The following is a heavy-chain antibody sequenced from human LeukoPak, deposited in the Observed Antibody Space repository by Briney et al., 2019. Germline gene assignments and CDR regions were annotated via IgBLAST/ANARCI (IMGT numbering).Heavy chain of an antibody. Sequence: SETLSLTCTVSGYSISTGYYWGWIRQPPGKGLEWIGEINHSGSTNYNPSLKSRVTISVDTSKNQFSLKLSSVTAADTAVYYCARDTYYYGSGSYPLYYMDVWGKGTTVTVSS. V-gene: IGHV4-38-2*02. D-gene: IGHD3-10*01. CDR2: INHSGST. CDR3: ARDTYYYGSGSYPLYYMDV. J-gene: IGHJ6*03. CDR1: GYSISTGYY.